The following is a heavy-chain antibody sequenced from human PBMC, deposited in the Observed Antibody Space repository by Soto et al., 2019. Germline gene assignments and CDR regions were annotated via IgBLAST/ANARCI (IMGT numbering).Heavy chain of an antibody. J-gene: IGHJ4*02. CDR1: GYTFTSYG. Sequence: QVQLVQSGAEVKKPGASVKVSCKASGYTFTSYGINWVRQAPGQGLEWMGWINTYDGNTNHAQKFQGRVTMTTDTSTSTAYMVLRSLSSDDTAVYYCAASQQFDYWGQGTLVTVSS. CDR3: AASQQFDY. CDR2: INTYDGNT. V-gene: IGHV1-18*01. D-gene: IGHD6-13*01.